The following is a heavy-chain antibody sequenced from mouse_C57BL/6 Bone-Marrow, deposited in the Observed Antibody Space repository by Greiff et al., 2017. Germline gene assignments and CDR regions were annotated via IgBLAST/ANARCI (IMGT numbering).Heavy chain of an antibody. CDR2: IWTGGGT. V-gene: IGHV2-9-1*01. Sequence: VNVVESGPGLVAPSQSLSITCTVSGFSLTSYAISWVRQPPGKGLEWLGVIWTGGGTNYNSALKSRLSISKDNSKSQVFLKMNSLQTDDTARYYCARNYYGSSYPYWYFDVWGTGTTVTVSS. D-gene: IGHD1-1*01. CDR3: ARNYYGSSYPYWYFDV. J-gene: IGHJ1*03. CDR1: GFSLTSYA.